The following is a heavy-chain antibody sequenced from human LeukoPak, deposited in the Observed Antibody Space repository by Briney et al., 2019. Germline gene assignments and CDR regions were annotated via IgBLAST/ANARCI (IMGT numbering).Heavy chain of an antibody. CDR3: ARVRCSGGSCPYYYYYYYMDV. V-gene: IGHV4-39*07. Sequence: PSETLSLTCTVSGGSISSSSYYWAWIRQPPGKGLEWIGSIHYSGSTYYNPSLQSRVTISIDTSKNQFSLKLRFVTAADTAVYYCARVRCSGGSCPYYYYYYYMDVWGKGTTVTISS. J-gene: IGHJ6*03. CDR2: IHYSGST. CDR1: GGSISSSSYY. D-gene: IGHD2-15*01.